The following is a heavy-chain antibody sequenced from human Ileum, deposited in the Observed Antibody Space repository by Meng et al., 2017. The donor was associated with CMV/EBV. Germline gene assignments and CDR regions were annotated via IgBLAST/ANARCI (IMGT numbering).Heavy chain of an antibody. CDR2: IHSSGNT. V-gene: IGHV4-30-4*08. D-gene: IGHD3-22*01. CDR1: GDYY. Sequence: GDYYWNWVRQSPGKGLEWIGHIHSSGNTNYSPSLKSRLTISLDASKNQFSLNLSSVTAADSAVYYCARDGGGYYDKKGSYYFWFDPWGQGALVTVSS. J-gene: IGHJ5*02. CDR3: ARDGGGYYDKKGSYYFWFDP.